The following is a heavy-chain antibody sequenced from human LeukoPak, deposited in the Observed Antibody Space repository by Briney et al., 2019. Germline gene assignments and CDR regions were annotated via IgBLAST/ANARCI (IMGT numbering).Heavy chain of an antibody. V-gene: IGHV1-46*01. J-gene: IGHJ4*02. CDR1: GYTFTSYY. CDR3: ARDRVYHDSSGQLDF. Sequence: GASVKVSCNPSGYTFTSYYIHWVRQAPGQGPEWMGIINPSGGWVKSPQKFQGRLTMTRDTSTRTVYMELSSLRSEDTAMYYCARDRVYHDSSGQLDFWGQGTLVTVSS. CDR2: INPSGGWV. D-gene: IGHD3-22*01.